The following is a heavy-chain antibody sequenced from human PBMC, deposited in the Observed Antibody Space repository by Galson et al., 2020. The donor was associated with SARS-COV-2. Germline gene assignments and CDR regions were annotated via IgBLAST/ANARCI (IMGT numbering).Heavy chain of an antibody. Sequence: SETLSLTCPVSAGSISSSSSYCGWLRQPPGKGLEWIGRIYYSGSTYYNPSPKSRVTISVDTAKIQFSLKLSSVTAADTAVYYCARGAGYGDHAPGYWGQGALVTVSS. CDR1: AGSISSSSSY. CDR3: ARGAGYGDHAPGY. D-gene: IGHD4-17*01. CDR2: IYYSGST. V-gene: IGHV4-39*07. J-gene: IGHJ4*02.